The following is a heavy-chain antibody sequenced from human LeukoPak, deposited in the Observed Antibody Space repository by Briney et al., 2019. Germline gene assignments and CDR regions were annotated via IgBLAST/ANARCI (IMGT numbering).Heavy chain of an antibody. J-gene: IGHJ4*02. CDR1: GFTFGNYA. Sequence: GGSLRLSCAASGFTFGNYAMHWVRQAPGKGLEWVSAICWISGSIGYADSVKGRFTISRDNAKHSLYLQMNSMRTEDTGLYFCAIGRTYALGAAYLDCCGQESQDAESS. V-gene: IGHV3-9*01. CDR2: ICWISGSI. D-gene: IGHD2-2*01. CDR3: AIGRTYALGAAYLDC.